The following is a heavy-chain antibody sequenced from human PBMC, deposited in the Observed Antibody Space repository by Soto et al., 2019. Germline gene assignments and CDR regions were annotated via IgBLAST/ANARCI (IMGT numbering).Heavy chain of an antibody. CDR1: GYTFGAYY. Sequence: GASVKVPCQASGYTFGAYYLHWVRQAPGQGLEWTGWINANSGDTNYAQQYQRWVTMTRNTTISKAYMEMNRLRSDDTAVYYCAKEEGSGWGWYVMGVWGQGTTVTV. CDR3: AKEEGSGWGWYVMGV. J-gene: IGHJ6*02. D-gene: IGHD3-22*01. V-gene: IGHV1-2*04. CDR2: INANSGDT.